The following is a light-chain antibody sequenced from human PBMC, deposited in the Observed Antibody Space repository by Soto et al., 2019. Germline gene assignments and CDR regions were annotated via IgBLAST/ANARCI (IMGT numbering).Light chain of an antibody. V-gene: IGKV3-20*01. Sequence: EIVLTQSPGTLSLSPGERATLSWRASQSVSSSYLAWYQQKPGQAPRLLIYGASSRATASPDRFSGSGSGTDFTLTISRLEPEDFAVYYCQQYGSSPLTFGGGTRV. CDR2: GAS. CDR3: QQYGSSPLT. CDR1: QSVSSSY. J-gene: IGKJ4*01.